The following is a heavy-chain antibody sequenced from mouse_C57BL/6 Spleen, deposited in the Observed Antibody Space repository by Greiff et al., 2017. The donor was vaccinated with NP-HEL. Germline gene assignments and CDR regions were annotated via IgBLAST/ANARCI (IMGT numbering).Heavy chain of an antibody. Sequence: VQLQQPGAELVRPGSSVKLSCKASGYTFTSYWMHWVKQRPIQGLEWIGNIDPSDSETHYNQKFKDKATLTVDKSSSTAYMQLSSLTSEDSAVYYCARYGTLWYFDVWGTGTTVTVSS. CDR1: GYTFTSYW. V-gene: IGHV1-52*01. CDR2: IDPSDSET. D-gene: IGHD4-1*01. J-gene: IGHJ1*03. CDR3: ARYGTLWYFDV.